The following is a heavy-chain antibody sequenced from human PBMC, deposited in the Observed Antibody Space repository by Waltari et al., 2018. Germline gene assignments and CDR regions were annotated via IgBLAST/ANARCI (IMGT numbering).Heavy chain of an antibody. V-gene: IGHV3-72*01. CDR1: GFTFSDHY. CDR2: TRNKANSYTT. Sequence: EVQLVESGGGLVQPGGSLRLSCAASGFTFSDHYMDWVRQAPGKGLEWVGRTRNKANSYTTEYAASVKGRFTISRDDSKNSLYLQMNSLKTEDTAVYYWARRGVITRHLDYWGQGTLVTVSS. D-gene: IGHD3-10*01. CDR3: ARRGVITRHLDY. J-gene: IGHJ4*02.